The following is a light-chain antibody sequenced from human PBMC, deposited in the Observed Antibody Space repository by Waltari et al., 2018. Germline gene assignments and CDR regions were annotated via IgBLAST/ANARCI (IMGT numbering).Light chain of an antibody. CDR3: CSYAGNYSVI. CDR1: SSDLGGYHY. J-gene: IGLJ2*01. Sequence: QSALTQPRSVSGSPGQSVTISCTGTSSDLGGYHYVSCYQQHPGKAPKLMIYDVSKRPSGVPDRVSGSKSGNTASLTIAGLQAENEADYYCCSYAGNYSVIFGGGTKLTVL. V-gene: IGLV2-11*01. CDR2: DVS.